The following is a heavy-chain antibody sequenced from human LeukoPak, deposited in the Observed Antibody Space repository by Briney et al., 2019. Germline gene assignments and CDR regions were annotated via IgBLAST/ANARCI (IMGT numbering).Heavy chain of an antibody. V-gene: IGHV3-43*01. CDR2: VSWDGTP. CDR1: GFIFDDYT. CDR3: AGFVSWGIDY. J-gene: IGHJ4*02. Sequence: GGSLRLSCAASGFIFDDYTMHWVRQGPGKTLEWVALVSWDGTPYYADSVKGRFTISRDNAKNSLYLQMNSLRAEDTAVYYCAGFVSWGIDYWGQGTLVTVSS. D-gene: IGHD6-13*01.